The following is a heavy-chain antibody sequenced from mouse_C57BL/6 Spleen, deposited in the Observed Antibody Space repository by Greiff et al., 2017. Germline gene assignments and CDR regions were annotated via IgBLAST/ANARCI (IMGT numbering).Heavy chain of an antibody. CDR1: GYTFTSYG. CDR2: IYPRSGNT. Sequence: VQLQESGAELARPGASVKLSCKASGYTFTSYGISWVKQRTGQGLEWIGEIYPRSGNTYYNEKFKGKATLTADKSSSTAYMELRSLTSEDSAVYFCARLDYGSPYYFDYWGQGTTLTVSS. V-gene: IGHV1-81*01. CDR3: ARLDYGSPYYFDY. D-gene: IGHD1-1*01. J-gene: IGHJ2*01.